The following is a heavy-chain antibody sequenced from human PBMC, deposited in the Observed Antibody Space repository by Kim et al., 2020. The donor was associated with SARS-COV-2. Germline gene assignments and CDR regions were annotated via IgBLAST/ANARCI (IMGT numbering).Heavy chain of an antibody. CDR2: ISSSSSYI. Sequence: GGSLRLSCAASGFTFSSYSMNWVRQAPGKGLEWVSSISSSSSYIYYADSVKGRFTISRDNAKNSLYLQMNSLRAEDTAVYYCARDVWGGYSGYDSYYGMDVWGQGTTVTVSS. D-gene: IGHD5-12*01. V-gene: IGHV3-21*01. CDR3: ARDVWGGYSGYDSYYGMDV. CDR1: GFTFSSYS. J-gene: IGHJ6*02.